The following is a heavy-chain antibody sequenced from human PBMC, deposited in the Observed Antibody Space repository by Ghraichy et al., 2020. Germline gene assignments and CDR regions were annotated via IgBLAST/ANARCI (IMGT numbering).Heavy chain of an antibody. D-gene: IGHD2-15*01. CDR3: ASGSHVAATRRGEPYYYYGMDV. CDR1: GGSISSSSYY. V-gene: IGHV4-39*01. CDR2: IYYSGST. Sequence: SETLSLTCTVSGGSISSSSYYWGWIRQPPGKGLEWIGSIYYSGSTYYNPSLKSRVTISVDTSKNQFSLKLSSVTAADTAVYYCASGSHVAATRRGEPYYYYGMDVWGQGTTVTVSS. J-gene: IGHJ6*02.